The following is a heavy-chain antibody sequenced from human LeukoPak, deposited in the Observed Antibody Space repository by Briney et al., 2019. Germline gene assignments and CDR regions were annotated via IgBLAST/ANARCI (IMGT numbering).Heavy chain of an antibody. Sequence: GGSLRLSCAASGFTVSSNYMSWVRQAPGKGLEWVSVIYSGGSTYYADSVKGRFTISRDNSKNTLYLQMNSLRAEDTAVYYCARVRVVVSGDWFDPWGQGTLVTVSS. CDR1: GFTVSSNY. D-gene: IGHD2-2*01. CDR2: IYSGGST. CDR3: ARVRVVVSGDWFDP. V-gene: IGHV3-53*01. J-gene: IGHJ5*02.